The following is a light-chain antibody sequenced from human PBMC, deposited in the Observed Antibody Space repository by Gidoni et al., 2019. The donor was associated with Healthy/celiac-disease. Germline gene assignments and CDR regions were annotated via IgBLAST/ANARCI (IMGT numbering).Light chain of an antibody. CDR2: AAS. J-gene: IGKJ3*01. CDR1: QGISSY. CDR3: QQLNSYP. Sequence: DIQLTQSPSFLSASVGDRVTITCRASQGISSYLAWYQQKPGKAPKLLIYAASTLQSGVPSRFSGSGSGTEFPLTIGSLQPEDFATYFCQQLNSYPFGPGTKVDIK. V-gene: IGKV1-9*01.